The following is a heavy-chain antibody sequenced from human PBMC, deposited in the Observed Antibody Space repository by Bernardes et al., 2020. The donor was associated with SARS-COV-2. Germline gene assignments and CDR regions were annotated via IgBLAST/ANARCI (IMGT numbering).Heavy chain of an antibody. CDR3: ARDLSANWFLGEYDPFDV. Sequence: GGSLRLSCVASGFNFRTYNMNWVRQAPGKGLEWVASIDTTSRFIYYAASVKGRSTVSRDDAKSTLFLQLNSLRPEDTAVYFCARDLSANWFLGEYDPFDVWGQGTKVTVSS. CDR1: GFNFRTYN. CDR2: IDTTSRFI. D-gene: IGHD3-9*01. V-gene: IGHV3-21*06. J-gene: IGHJ3*01.